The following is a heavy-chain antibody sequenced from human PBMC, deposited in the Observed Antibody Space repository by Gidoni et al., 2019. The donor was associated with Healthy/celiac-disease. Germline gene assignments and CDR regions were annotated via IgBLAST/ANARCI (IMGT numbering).Heavy chain of an antibody. J-gene: IGHJ1*01. D-gene: IGHD6-13*01. V-gene: IGHV1-69*02. CDR2: IIPILGIA. CDR3: ASFIAAAGYFQP. CDR1: GDTFSSYT. Sequence: QVQLVQSGADVKKPGSSVKVSCKDSGDTFSSYTISWVRQAPVQVLEWMGSIIPILGIANYAQKLQGRVSITADKSTSPAYMELSSLSSEDNAVYYCASFIAAAGYFQPWGQGTLVTVSS.